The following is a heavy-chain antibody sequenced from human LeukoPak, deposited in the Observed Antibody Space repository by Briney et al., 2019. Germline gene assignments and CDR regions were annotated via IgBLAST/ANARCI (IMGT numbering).Heavy chain of an antibody. CDR3: TKAPIVSCSGAFCYPFDS. CDR2: TVGGGSPNT. CDR1: GFYFANYA. J-gene: IGHJ4*02. Sequence: PGGSLRLSCAASGFYFANYAMSWVRQAPGKGLEWVSATVGGGSPNTYHAHSMKGRFTISRDNSKNTLFLQMNSLRAEDTAIYYCTKAPIVSCSGAFCYPFDSWGQGTLVTVSS. D-gene: IGHD2-15*01. V-gene: IGHV3-23*01.